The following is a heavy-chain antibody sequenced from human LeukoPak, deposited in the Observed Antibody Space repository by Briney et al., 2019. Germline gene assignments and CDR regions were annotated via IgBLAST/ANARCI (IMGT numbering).Heavy chain of an antibody. CDR3: ASFPKYYYDSSGRRAFDT. D-gene: IGHD3-22*01. CDR1: GGSISSSSYY. V-gene: IGHV4-39*01. CDR2: IYYSGST. J-gene: IGHJ3*02. Sequence: PSETLSLTCTVSGGSISSSSYYWGWIRQPPGKGLEWIGSIYYSGSTYYNPSLKSRVTISVDTSKNQFSLKLSSVTAADTAVYYCASFPKYYYDSSGRRAFDTWGQGTMVTVSS.